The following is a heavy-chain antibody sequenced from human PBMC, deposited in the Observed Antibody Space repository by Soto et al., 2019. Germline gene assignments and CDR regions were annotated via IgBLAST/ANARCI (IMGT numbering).Heavy chain of an antibody. CDR3: ATGYCSGGSCYPYFDY. D-gene: IGHD2-15*01. CDR1: GYTLTELS. Sequence: ASVKVSCKVSGYTLTELSMHWVRQAPGKGLEWMGGFDPEDGVTIYAQKFQGRVTMTEDTSTDTAYMELSSLRSEDTAVYYCATGYCSGGSCYPYFDYWGQGTLVTVSS. J-gene: IGHJ4*02. V-gene: IGHV1-24*01. CDR2: FDPEDGVT.